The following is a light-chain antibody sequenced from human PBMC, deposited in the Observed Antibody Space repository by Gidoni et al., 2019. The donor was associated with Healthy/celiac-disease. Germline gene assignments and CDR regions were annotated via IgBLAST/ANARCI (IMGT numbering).Light chain of an antibody. CDR3: AALDDSLNGWV. CDR2: SNN. Sequence: QSVLPHPPSASGTPGQRVTISCSGRSSNIGSNTVNWYQQLPGTGPKILINSNNQRPPGVRIRVSGSRSGTAAARAISGLQSEDEAEYYCAALDDSLNGWVFGGGTKLTVL. V-gene: IGLV1-44*01. J-gene: IGLJ3*02. CDR1: SSNIGSNT.